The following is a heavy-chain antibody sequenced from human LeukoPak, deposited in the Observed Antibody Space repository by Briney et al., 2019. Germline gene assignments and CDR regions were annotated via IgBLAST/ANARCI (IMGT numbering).Heavy chain of an antibody. Sequence: SETLSLTCTVSGGSISSSSYYWGWIRQPPGKGLEWIGSIYYSGSTYYNPSLKSRVTISVDTSKNQFSLKLSSVTAADTAVYYCARSKLYGSGSFLPQTVRFWGQGTLVTVSS. D-gene: IGHD3-10*01. J-gene: IGHJ4*02. CDR1: GGSISSSSYY. V-gene: IGHV4-39*01. CDR3: ARSKLYGSGSFLPQTVRF. CDR2: IYYSGST.